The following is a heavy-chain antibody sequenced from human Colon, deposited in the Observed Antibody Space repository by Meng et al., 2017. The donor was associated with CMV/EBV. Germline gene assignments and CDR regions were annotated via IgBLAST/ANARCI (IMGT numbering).Heavy chain of an antibody. CDR3: AKEIVPAAPTGCFDP. Sequence: GGSLRLSCVASGFTFSSYAMSWVRQAPGKGLEWVSLIYSGGTSTNYADSVKGRFTISRDNSKNTLYLQMNSLSAEDTAVYYCAKEIVPAAPTGCFDPWGQGTLVTVSS. CDR2: IYSGGTST. CDR1: GFTFSSYA. J-gene: IGHJ5*02. D-gene: IGHD2-2*01. V-gene: IGHV3-23*03.